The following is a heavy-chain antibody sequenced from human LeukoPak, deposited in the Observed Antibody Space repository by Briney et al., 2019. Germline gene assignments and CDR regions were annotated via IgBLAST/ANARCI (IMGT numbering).Heavy chain of an antibody. CDR2: IWYDGSNK. D-gene: IGHD6-19*01. Sequence: PGGSLRLSCAASGFTVSSYGMHWVRQAPGKGLEWVAVIWYDGSNKYYADSVKGRFTISRDNSKNTLYLQMNSLRAEDTAVYYCARDSSSGWYPPNFDYWGQGTLVTVSS. CDR3: ARDSSSGWYPPNFDY. CDR1: GFTVSSYG. J-gene: IGHJ4*02. V-gene: IGHV3-33*08.